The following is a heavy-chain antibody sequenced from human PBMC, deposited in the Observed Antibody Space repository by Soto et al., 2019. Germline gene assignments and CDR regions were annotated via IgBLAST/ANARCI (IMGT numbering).Heavy chain of an antibody. D-gene: IGHD1-26*01. J-gene: IGHJ6*02. CDR3: ASGSYWGSYYYYGMDV. CDR1: GGSISSYY. CDR2: IYYSGST. V-gene: IGHV4-59*01. Sequence: SSETLSLTCTVSGGSISSYYWSWIRQPPGKGLEWIGYIYYSGSTNYNPSLKSRVTISVDTSKNQFSLKLSSVTAADTAVYYCASGSYWGSYYYYGMDVWGQGTTVTV.